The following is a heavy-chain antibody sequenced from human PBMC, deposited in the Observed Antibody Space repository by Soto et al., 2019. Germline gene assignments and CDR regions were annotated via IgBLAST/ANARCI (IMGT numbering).Heavy chain of an antibody. CDR3: ARGGQDFWSGPFDY. Sequence: SLTCTVSGGSISNYYCNWIRQPAGKGLEWIGRIDTSGSTNYNPSLKSRVTMSVDTSKQGFSLKLSSVTAADTALYYCARGGQDFWSGPFDYWGRGALVTVS. CDR1: GGSISNYY. D-gene: IGHD3-3*01. J-gene: IGHJ4*02. V-gene: IGHV4-4*07. CDR2: IDTSGST.